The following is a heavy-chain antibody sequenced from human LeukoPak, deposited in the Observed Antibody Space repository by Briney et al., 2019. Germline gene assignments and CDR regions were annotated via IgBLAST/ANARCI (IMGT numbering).Heavy chain of an antibody. CDR1: GFTFSSYA. V-gene: IGHV3-30-3*01. CDR3: ARSLATAGNKYYFDY. CDR2: ISYDGSNK. D-gene: IGHD6-13*01. Sequence: GRSLRLSCAASGFTFSSYAMYWVRQAPGKGLEWVAVISYDGSNKYYADSVKGRFTISRDNSKNTLFLQMNSLRAEDTAVYYCARSLATAGNKYYFDYWGQGTPVTVSS. J-gene: IGHJ4*02.